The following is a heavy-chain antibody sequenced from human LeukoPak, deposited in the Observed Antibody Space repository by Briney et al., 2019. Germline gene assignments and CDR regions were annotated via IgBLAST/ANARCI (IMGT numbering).Heavy chain of an antibody. D-gene: IGHD1-26*01. V-gene: IGHV3-48*01. Sequence: GGSLRLSCAASGFTFSSYSMNWVRQAPGKGLEWVSYISSSSSTIYYADSVKGRFTISRDNAKNSLYLQMNSLRAEDTAVYYCARGGSYFSRRVLSYWGQGTLVTVSS. CDR1: GFTFSSYS. J-gene: IGHJ4*02. CDR3: ARGGSYFSRRVLSY. CDR2: ISSSSSTI.